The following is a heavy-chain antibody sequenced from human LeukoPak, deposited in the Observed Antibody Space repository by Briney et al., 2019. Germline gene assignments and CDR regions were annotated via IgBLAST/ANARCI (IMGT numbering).Heavy chain of an antibody. D-gene: IGHD3-22*01. CDR2: ISYDGSNK. V-gene: IGHV3-30*18. CDR3: AKRDYYDSSGFSPLFQH. CDR1: GFTFSSYG. Sequence: GGSLRLSCAASGFTFSSYGMHWVRQAPGKGLEWVALISYDGSNKYYADSVKGRFTISRDNSKNTLYLQLNSLRAEDTAVYYCAKRDYYDSSGFSPLFQHWGQGTLVTVSS. J-gene: IGHJ1*01.